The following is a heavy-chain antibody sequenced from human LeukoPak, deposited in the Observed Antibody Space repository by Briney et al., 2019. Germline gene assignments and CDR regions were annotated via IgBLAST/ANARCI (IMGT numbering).Heavy chain of an antibody. J-gene: IGHJ4*02. Sequence: GVTLTLSCAASGFTFSSYWMSWDGPAQGQELVWLTNTKQDGSEKYYVDSVKGRFTISRDNSKNTLYLQMNSLRAEDTAVYYCAKDRGGLSTQSAPFDYWGQGTLVTVSS. D-gene: IGHD3-16*01. V-gene: IGHV3-7*03. CDR1: GFTFSSYW. CDR3: AKDRGGLSTQSAPFDY. CDR2: TKQDGSEK.